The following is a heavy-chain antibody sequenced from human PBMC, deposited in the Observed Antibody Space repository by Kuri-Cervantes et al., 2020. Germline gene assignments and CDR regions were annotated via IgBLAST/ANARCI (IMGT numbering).Heavy chain of an antibody. CDR1: GYTFTGYY. Sequence: ASVKVSCKASGYTFTGYYMHWVRQAPGQGLEWMGWINPNSGGTNYAQKFQGWVTMTRDTSISTAYMELSSLRSEDTAVYYCARGRDGYNYRPNTFVDYWGQGTLVTVSS. V-gene: IGHV1-2*04. CDR3: ARGRDGYNYRPNTFVDY. CDR2: INPNSGGT. J-gene: IGHJ4*02. D-gene: IGHD5-24*01.